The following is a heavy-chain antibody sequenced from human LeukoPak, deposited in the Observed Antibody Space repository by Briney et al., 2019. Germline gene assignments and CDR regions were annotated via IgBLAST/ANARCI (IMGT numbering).Heavy chain of an antibody. D-gene: IGHD2-2*01. V-gene: IGHV3-21*01. CDR2: ISSSSSYI. J-gene: IGHJ3*02. CDR1: GFTFSSYS. Sequence: GGSLRLSCAASGFTFSSYSMNWVRQAPGKGLEWVSSISSSSSYIYYADSVKGRFTISRDNAKNSLYLQMNSLRAEDTAVYYCARRGYCSSTSCYEAFDIWGQGTMVTVSS. CDR3: ARRGYCSSTSCYEAFDI.